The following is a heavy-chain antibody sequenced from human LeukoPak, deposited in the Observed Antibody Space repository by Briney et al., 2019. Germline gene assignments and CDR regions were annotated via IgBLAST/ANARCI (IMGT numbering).Heavy chain of an antibody. V-gene: IGHV3-11*03. CDR3: TRHPAEGDY. CDR2: ISGSGSNT. Sequence: GGSLRLSCAASGFTFSDFYMSWIRQARGKGLESVSYISGSGSNTNYADSVKGRFTISRDNAKNSLYLQMNSLRAEDTAVYYCTRHPAEGDYWGQGTLVTVSS. D-gene: IGHD2-15*01. CDR1: GFTFSDFY. J-gene: IGHJ4*02.